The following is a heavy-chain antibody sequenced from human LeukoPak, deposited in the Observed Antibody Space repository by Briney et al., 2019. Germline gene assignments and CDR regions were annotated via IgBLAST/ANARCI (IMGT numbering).Heavy chain of an antibody. CDR1: GFTFSSYS. J-gene: IGHJ4*02. CDR2: VSGRSNTI. Sequence: GVSLRLSCAASGFTFSSYSMNRVRQAPGKGLEWVSYVSGRSNTISYADSVKGRFTNSRDNAKNSLYLQMNSLRAEDTAVYYCARETDGGNMDYWGQGTLVIVSS. CDR3: ARETDGGNMDY. V-gene: IGHV3-48*01. D-gene: IGHD4-23*01.